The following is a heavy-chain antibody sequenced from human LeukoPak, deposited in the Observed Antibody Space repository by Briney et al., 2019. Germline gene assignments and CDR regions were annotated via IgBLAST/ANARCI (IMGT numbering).Heavy chain of an antibody. CDR1: GYTLTELS. J-gene: IGHJ4*02. Sequence: ASVKVSCKVSGYTLTELSMHWVRQAPGKGLEWMGGFDPEDGETIYAQKFQGRVTMTEDTSTDTAYMELSSPRSEDTAVYYCATFPRRSWLYFDYWGQGTLVTVSS. CDR3: ATFPRRSWLYFDY. D-gene: IGHD6-13*01. V-gene: IGHV1-24*01. CDR2: FDPEDGET.